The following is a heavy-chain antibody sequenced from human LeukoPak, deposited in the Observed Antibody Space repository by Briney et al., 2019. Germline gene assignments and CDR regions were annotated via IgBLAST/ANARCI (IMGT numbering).Heavy chain of an antibody. V-gene: IGHV3-74*01. CDR3: ARAGNYYFEY. D-gene: IGHD3-10*01. CDR2: IKSDGSNK. J-gene: IGHJ4*02. Sequence: GGSLRLSCAASGFTFRSYSMHWVRQTPGQGLVWVSGIKSDGSNKNYADSVKGRFTVSRDNAQNTLYLQMSSLRAEDTAVYYCARAGNYYFEYWGQGALVTVSS. CDR1: GFTFRSYS.